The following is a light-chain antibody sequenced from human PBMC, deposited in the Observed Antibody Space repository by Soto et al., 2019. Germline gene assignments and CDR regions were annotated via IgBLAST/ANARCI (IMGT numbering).Light chain of an antibody. J-gene: IGLJ1*01. Sequence: QSALTQPVSVSGSPGQSITISCTGTISDVGGYNFVSWYQQYPGKAPKLMICDVSNRPSGVSNRFSGSKSGNTASLTISGLQAEDEADYYCSSFTGSNYVFGTGTKLTVL. CDR2: DVS. CDR3: SSFTGSNYV. V-gene: IGLV2-14*03. CDR1: ISDVGGYNF.